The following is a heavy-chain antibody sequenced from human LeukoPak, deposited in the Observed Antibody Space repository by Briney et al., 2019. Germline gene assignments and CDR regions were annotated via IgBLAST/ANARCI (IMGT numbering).Heavy chain of an antibody. D-gene: IGHD2-15*01. CDR3: ARVSRMFEALFDY. CDR1: GGTFSSYA. CDR2: IIPIFGTA. J-gene: IGHJ4*02. V-gene: IGHV1-69*05. Sequence: SVKVSCKASGGTFSSYAISWVRQAPGQGLEWMGGIIPIFGTANYAQKFQGRVTITRDESTSTAYMELSSLRSEDTAVYYCARVSRMFEALFDYWGQGTLVTVSS.